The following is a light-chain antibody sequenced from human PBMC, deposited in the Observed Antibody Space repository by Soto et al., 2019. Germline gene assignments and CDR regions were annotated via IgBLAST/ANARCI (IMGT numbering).Light chain of an antibody. CDR2: DAS. CDR3: QQHNHCPPLT. V-gene: IGKV3-15*01. Sequence: EIVMTQSPATLSVSPGDRATLSCRASHSVNSNLAWYQQKPGQAPRLLIYDASTRAPGIPARFSGSGSGTEFTLIISSRQYEDFAVYYCQQHNHCPPLTFGQGTKVEIK. CDR1: HSVNSN. J-gene: IGKJ1*01.